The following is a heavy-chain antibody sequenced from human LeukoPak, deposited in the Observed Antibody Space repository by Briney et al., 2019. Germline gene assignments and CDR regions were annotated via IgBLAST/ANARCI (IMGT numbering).Heavy chain of an antibody. CDR3: AKDGKTRNWNYFQAKPVY. Sequence: GGSLRLSCAAAGFTLSTSAMSWVRQAPGKGLEWVSGISGSGGGTYYADSVKGRFSISRDISKNTLYLQMNSLRAEDTAIYYCAKDGKTRNWNYFQAKPVYWGQGTLVTVSS. D-gene: IGHD1-7*01. CDR2: ISGSGGGT. V-gene: IGHV3-23*01. J-gene: IGHJ4*02. CDR1: GFTLSTSA.